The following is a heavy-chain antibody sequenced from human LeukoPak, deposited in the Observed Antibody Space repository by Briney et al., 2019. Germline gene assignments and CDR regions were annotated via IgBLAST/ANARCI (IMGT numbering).Heavy chain of an antibody. CDR2: INHSGST. CDR1: GGSFSGYY. J-gene: IGHJ4*02. Sequence: SEALSLTCAVYGGSFSGYYWSWIRQPPGKGLEWIGEINHSGSTNYNPSLKSRVTISVDTSKNQFSLELSSVTAADTAVYYCARGRIAARPFDYWGQGTLVTVSS. D-gene: IGHD6-6*01. CDR3: ARGRIAARPFDY. V-gene: IGHV4-34*01.